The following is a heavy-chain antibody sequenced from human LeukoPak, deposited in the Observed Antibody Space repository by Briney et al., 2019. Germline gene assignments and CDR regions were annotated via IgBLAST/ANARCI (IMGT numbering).Heavy chain of an antibody. Sequence: GGSLRLSCAASGFTFSSYAMHWVRQAPGKGLEWVAVISYDGSGKYYADSVKGRFTISRDNSKNTLYLQMNSLRAEDTAVYYCARDGGSSEFDYWGQGTLVTVSS. CDR1: GFTFSSYA. D-gene: IGHD3-16*01. CDR2: ISYDGSGK. CDR3: ARDGGSSEFDY. V-gene: IGHV3-30-3*01. J-gene: IGHJ4*02.